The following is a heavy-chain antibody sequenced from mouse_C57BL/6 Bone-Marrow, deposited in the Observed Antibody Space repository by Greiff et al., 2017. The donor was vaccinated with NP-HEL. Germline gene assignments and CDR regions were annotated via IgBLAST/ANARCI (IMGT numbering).Heavy chain of an antibody. Sequence: DVKLVESGGGLVKPGGSLKLSCAASGFTFSDYGMHWVRQAPEKGLEWVAYISSGSSTIYYADTVKGRFTISRDNAKNTLFLQMTSLRSGDTAMYYCARRYRGLYYYAMDYWGQGTSVTVSS. J-gene: IGHJ4*01. CDR2: ISSGSSTI. D-gene: IGHD2-12*01. V-gene: IGHV5-17*01. CDR3: ARRYRGLYYYAMDY. CDR1: GFTFSDYG.